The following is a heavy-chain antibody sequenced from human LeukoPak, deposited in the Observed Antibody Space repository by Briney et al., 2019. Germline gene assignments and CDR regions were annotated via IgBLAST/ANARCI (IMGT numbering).Heavy chain of an antibody. V-gene: IGHV1-2*02. Sequence: ASVKVSCKASGFTLTGYYMHWVRQAPGQGLEWMGWISPNSDDSTYAQKFQGRVTMTRDTSISTAYMELSRLRSDDTALYYCARKRGVGVDTNAFDMWGQGTMVTVSS. CDR1: GFTLTGYY. D-gene: IGHD3-3*01. J-gene: IGHJ3*02. CDR3: ARKRGVGVDTNAFDM. CDR2: ISPNSDDS.